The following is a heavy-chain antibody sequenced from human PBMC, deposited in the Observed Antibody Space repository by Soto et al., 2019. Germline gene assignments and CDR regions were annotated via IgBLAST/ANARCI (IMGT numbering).Heavy chain of an antibody. D-gene: IGHD3-3*01. CDR1: GFYLSRAW. Sequence: EAQLAESGGGFVEPGGSLRLFCIVSGFYLSRAWMDWVRQVPGKGLVWVSRINKDATTTYADSVKGRFTISRDTAKNTVYLQMNSLRAEDTALYYCAREDFWSFAWGQGTLVTVSS. CDR2: INKDATT. J-gene: IGHJ5*02. V-gene: IGHV3-74*01. CDR3: AREDFWSFA.